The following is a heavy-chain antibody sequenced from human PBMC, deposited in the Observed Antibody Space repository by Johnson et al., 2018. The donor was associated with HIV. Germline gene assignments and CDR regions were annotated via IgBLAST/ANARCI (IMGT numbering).Heavy chain of an antibody. J-gene: IGHJ3*02. CDR1: GFTFRSFA. CDR3: ARDGRITGTKDAFDI. D-gene: IGHD1-7*01. Sequence: QVQLVESGGGVVQPGRSLRLSCAASGFTFRSFAMHWVRQAPGKGLEWVAVISYDGSNKYYADSVKGRFTISRDNSKNTLYLQMNSLRAEDTAVYYCARDGRITGTKDAFDIWGQGTMVTVSS. CDR2: ISYDGSNK. V-gene: IGHV3-30-3*01.